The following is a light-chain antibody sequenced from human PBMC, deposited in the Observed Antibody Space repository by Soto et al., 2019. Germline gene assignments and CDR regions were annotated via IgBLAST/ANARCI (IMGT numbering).Light chain of an antibody. CDR1: SSDVGGFNS. CDR3: SSYTSTMTNV. CDR2: DVV. Sequence: QSALTQPASVSGSPGQSITIPCTGTSSDVGGFNSVSWYQLRPGTAPKLILYDVVDRPSGVSYRFSGSKSGNTASLTISGLQAADEADCFCSSYTSTMTNVFGSGTKVTVL. V-gene: IGLV2-14*03. J-gene: IGLJ1*01.